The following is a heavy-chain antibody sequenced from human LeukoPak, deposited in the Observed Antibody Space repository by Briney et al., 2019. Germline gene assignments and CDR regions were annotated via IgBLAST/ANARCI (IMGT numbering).Heavy chain of an antibody. Sequence: ASVKVSCKASGYTFTSYGISWVRQAPGQGLEWMGWISAHNGNTNYAQKLQGRVTMTTDTSTSTAYMELRSLRSDDTAVYYCASVYYDSSGYQAIDYWGQGTLVTVSS. CDR3: ASVYYDSSGYQAIDY. CDR1: GYTFTSYG. CDR2: ISAHNGNT. D-gene: IGHD3-22*01. V-gene: IGHV1-18*01. J-gene: IGHJ4*02.